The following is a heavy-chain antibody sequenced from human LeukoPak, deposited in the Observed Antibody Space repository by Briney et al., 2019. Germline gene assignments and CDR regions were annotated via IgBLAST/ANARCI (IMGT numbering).Heavy chain of an antibody. Sequence: ASVKVSCKASGGTFSSYAISWVRQAHGQGLEWMGRIIPILGIANYAQKFQGRVTITADKSTSTAYMELSSLRSEDTAVYYCARVVDDSRSDYFDYWGQGTLVTVSS. CDR1: GGTFSSYA. CDR2: IIPILGIA. J-gene: IGHJ4*02. V-gene: IGHV1-69*04. CDR3: ARVVDDSRSDYFDY. D-gene: IGHD3-22*01.